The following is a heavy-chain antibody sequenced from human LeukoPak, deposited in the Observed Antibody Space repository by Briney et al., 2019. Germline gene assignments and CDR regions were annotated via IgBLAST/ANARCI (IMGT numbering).Heavy chain of an antibody. CDR3: ARTGGSSWYQYFGFDY. D-gene: IGHD6-13*01. V-gene: IGHV1-69*13. Sequence: SVKVSCKASGGTFSSYAISWVRQAPGQGLEWMGGTIPIFGTANYAQKFQGRVTITEDESTSTAYMELSSLRSEDTAVYYCARTGGSSWYQYFGFDYWGQGTLVTVSS. J-gene: IGHJ4*02. CDR1: GGTFSSYA. CDR2: TIPIFGTA.